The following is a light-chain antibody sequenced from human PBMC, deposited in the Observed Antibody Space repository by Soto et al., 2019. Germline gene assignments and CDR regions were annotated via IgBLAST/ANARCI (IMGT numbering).Light chain of an antibody. CDR3: SSYTSRSTV. V-gene: IGLV2-14*01. CDR2: DVS. Sequence: QSALTQPASVSESPGQTITISCTGTSSDVGGYNYVSWYQQHPGKAPKLMIYDVSNRPLGVSNRFSGSKSGNTASLTISGLQAEDEADYYCSSYTSRSTVFGTGTKVTVL. J-gene: IGLJ1*01. CDR1: SSDVGGYNY.